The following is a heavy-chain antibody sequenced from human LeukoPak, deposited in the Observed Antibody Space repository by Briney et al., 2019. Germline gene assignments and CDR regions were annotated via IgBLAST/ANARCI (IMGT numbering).Heavy chain of an antibody. CDR1: GFTFSSFA. J-gene: IGHJ6*02. CDR3: AKVPYYYDSSGYYLGYYYYGMDV. CDR2: ISSNGGTT. D-gene: IGHD3-22*01. Sequence: GGSLRLSCSASGFTFSSFAMHWVRQAPGKGLEYVSAISSNGGTTYYVDSVKGRFTISRDNSKNTLYLQMNSLRAEDTAVYYCAKVPYYYDSSGYYLGYYYYGMDVWGQGTTVTVSS. V-gene: IGHV3-64*04.